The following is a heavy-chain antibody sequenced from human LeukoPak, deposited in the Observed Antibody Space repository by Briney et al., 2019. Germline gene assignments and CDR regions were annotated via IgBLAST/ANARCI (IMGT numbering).Heavy chain of an antibody. V-gene: IGHV4-61*01. J-gene: IGHJ4*02. D-gene: IGHD4-17*01. Sequence: PSETLSLTCTVSGGSVSSGSYYWSWIRQPPGKGLEWIGYIYYSGSTNYNPSLKSRVTISVDTSKNQFSLKLSSVTAADTAVYYCARGPRGLRPDYWGQGTLVTVSS. CDR3: ARGPRGLRPDY. CDR1: GGSVSSGSYY. CDR2: IYYSGST.